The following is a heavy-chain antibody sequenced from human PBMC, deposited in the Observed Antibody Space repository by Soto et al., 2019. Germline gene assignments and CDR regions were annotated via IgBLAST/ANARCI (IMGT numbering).Heavy chain of an antibody. CDR3: ARQATYSSSWPD. J-gene: IGHJ4*02. V-gene: IGHV5-51*01. D-gene: IGHD6-13*01. CDR2: IFPGDSDT. Sequence: GESLKISGNGSGYTFTSYWIGWVRQMPGKGLEWMGIIFPGDSDTRYSPSFQGQVTISADKSITTAYLQWSSLKASDTAMYYCARQATYSSSWPDWGQGTLVTVSS. CDR1: GYTFTSYW.